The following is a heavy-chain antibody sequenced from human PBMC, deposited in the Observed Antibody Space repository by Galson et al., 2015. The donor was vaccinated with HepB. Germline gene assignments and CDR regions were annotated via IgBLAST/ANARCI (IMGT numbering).Heavy chain of an antibody. D-gene: IGHD2-2*01. Sequence: SVKVSCKASGGTFSSYAISWVRQAPGQGLEWMGGIIPIFGTANYAQKFQGRVTITADESTSTAYMELSSLRSEDTAVYYCARDRAPLVPAATSPKKGNAFDIWGQGTMVTVSS. J-gene: IGHJ3*02. V-gene: IGHV1-69*13. CDR3: ARDRAPLVPAATSPKKGNAFDI. CDR2: IIPIFGTA. CDR1: GGTFSSYA.